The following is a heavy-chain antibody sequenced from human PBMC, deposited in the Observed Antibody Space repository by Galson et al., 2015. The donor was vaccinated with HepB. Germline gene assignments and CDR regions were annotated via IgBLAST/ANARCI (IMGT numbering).Heavy chain of an antibody. Sequence: CAISGDSVSSNSATWNWIRQSPSRGLEWLGRTSYRSKWYNDYAVSVKSRMSISPDTSKNQFSLQLNSVTPEDTAVYYCARDLGVHIAMVIHYYYGMDVWGQGTTVTVSS. J-gene: IGHJ6*02. CDR2: TSYRSKWYN. CDR3: ARDLGVHIAMVIHYYYGMDV. D-gene: IGHD5-18*01. CDR1: GDSVSSNSAT. V-gene: IGHV6-1*01.